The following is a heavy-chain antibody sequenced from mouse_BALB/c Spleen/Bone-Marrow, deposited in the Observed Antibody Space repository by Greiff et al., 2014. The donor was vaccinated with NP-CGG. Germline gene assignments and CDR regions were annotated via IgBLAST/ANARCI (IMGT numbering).Heavy chain of an antibody. J-gene: IGHJ2*01. V-gene: IGHV6-6*01. CDR1: GFTFSDIW. Sequence: EVKLVESGGGLAQPGGSMKLSCAASGFTFSDIWLDWVRQSPEKGLEWVAQIRSKVDDYATYYAESVKGRFTISRDDSISSVYLQMNILRAEDSGIYYCTPHPFDYWGQGTTLPVSS. CDR3: TPHPFDY. CDR2: IRSKVDDYAT.